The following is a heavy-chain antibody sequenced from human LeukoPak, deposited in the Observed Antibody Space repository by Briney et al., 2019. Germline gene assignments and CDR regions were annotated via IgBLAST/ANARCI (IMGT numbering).Heavy chain of an antibody. J-gene: IGHJ4*02. CDR1: GGSISSGGYS. V-gene: IGHV4-30-2*01. Sequence: SQTLSLTCAVSGGSISSGGYSWSWIWQPPGKGLEWIGYIYHSGSTYYNPSLKSRVTISVDRSKNQFSLKLSSVTAADTAVYYCARYYYGSGSYYKGFDYWGQGTLVTVSS. CDR2: IYHSGST. D-gene: IGHD3-10*01. CDR3: ARYYYGSGSYYKGFDY.